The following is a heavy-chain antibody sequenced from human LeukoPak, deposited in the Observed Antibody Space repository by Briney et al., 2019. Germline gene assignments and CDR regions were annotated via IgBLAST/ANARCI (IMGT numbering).Heavy chain of an antibody. CDR1: GFTFSNYA. Sequence: GGSLRLSRAASGFTFSNYAMNWVRQAPGKGLEWVSTISGGGGSTYYADSVKGRFTISRDNSENTLSLQLNSLRAEDTAIYYCAKEDYYDSSGSNVDYWGQGTLVTVSS. V-gene: IGHV3-23*01. D-gene: IGHD3-22*01. CDR3: AKEDYYDSSGSNVDY. J-gene: IGHJ4*02. CDR2: ISGGGGST.